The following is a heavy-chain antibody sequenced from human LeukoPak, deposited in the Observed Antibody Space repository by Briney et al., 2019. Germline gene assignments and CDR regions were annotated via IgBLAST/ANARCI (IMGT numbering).Heavy chain of an antibody. J-gene: IGHJ4*02. D-gene: IGHD5-12*01. CDR3: ARVYALGIVATISPSYYFDY. Sequence: ASVKVSCKASGYTFTSYYMHWVRQAPGQGLEWMGIINPSGGSTSYAQKFQGRVTMTRDTSTSTVYMELSSLRSEDTAVYYCARVYALGIVATISPSYYFDYWGQGTLVTVSS. CDR2: INPSGGST. V-gene: IGHV1-46*01. CDR1: GYTFTSYY.